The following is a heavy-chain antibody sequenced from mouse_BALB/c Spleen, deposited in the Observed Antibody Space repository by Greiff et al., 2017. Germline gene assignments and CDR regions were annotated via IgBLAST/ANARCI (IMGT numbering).Heavy chain of an antibody. V-gene: IGHV1-80*01. D-gene: IGHD1-1*01. CDR3: ARGYYYGSSSWFAY. Sequence: VQLQQSGAELVRPGSSVKISCKASGYAFSSYWMNWVKQRPGQGLEWIGQIYPGDGDTNYNGKFKGKATLTADKSSSTAYMQLSSLTSEVSAVYFCARGYYYGSSSWFAYWGQGTLVTVSA. J-gene: IGHJ3*01. CDR2: IYPGDGDT. CDR1: GYAFSSYW.